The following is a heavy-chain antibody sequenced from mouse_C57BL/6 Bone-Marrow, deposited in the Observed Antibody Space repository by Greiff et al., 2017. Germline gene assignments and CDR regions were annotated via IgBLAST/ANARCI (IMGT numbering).Heavy chain of an antibody. CDR2: IDPEGGDT. CDR3: TTPVRRGDY. Sequence: VQLKQSGAELVRPGASVKLSCTASGFNFNDYYMHWVRQRPEQGLEWIGRIDPEGGDTDYAPKFQGKATMTADTSSNTAYLQLSSLTSEDTAVYYCTTPVRRGDYWGQGTTLTVSS. D-gene: IGHD2-14*01. CDR1: GFNFNDYY. J-gene: IGHJ2*01. V-gene: IGHV14-1*01.